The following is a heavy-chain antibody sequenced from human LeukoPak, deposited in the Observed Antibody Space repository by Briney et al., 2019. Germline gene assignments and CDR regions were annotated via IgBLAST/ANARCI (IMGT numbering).Heavy chain of an antibody. CDR3: ARHVVAVGFDY. CDR2: ITSSSSYI. V-gene: IGHV3-21*01. D-gene: IGHD3-22*01. CDR1: GFTFSSYT. Sequence: PGGSLRLSCAASGFTFSSYTMNWVRQAPGKGLEWVSSITSSSSYIYYADSAMGRFTISRDNANNSLYLQMNSLRAEDTAVYYCARHVVAVGFDYWGQGTLVTVSS. J-gene: IGHJ4*02.